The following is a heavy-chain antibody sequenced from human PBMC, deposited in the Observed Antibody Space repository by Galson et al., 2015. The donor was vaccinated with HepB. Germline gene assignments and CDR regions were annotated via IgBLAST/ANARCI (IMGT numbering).Heavy chain of an antibody. CDR3: ARQKKYSSAWHEAHYNYNRDV. V-gene: IGHV4-39*01. CDR2: AYYVANT. Sequence: SETLSLTCTVSGGSISDSSYYWGWIRQPPGKGLERIGTAYYVANTYYNPSLRSRVSISVDRPRNQFSLRLTSVTAADTGVYYCARQKKYSSAWHEAHYNYNRDVWGQGTTVTVSS. J-gene: IGHJ6*02. D-gene: IGHD6-19*01. CDR1: GGSISDSSYY.